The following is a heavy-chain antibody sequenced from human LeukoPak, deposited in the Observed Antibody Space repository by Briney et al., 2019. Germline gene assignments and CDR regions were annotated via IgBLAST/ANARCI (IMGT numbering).Heavy chain of an antibody. CDR2: INSDGSST. D-gene: IGHD2-2*01. CDR1: GFIFSNYW. Sequence: PGGSLRLSCAASGFIFSNYWMHWVRHAPGKGLVWVSRINSDGSSTTYADSVKGRFTISRDNAKNTLYLQMNSLTAQDTAVYYCTRCPSSTSCYGILLDYWGQGTLVTVSS. V-gene: IGHV3-74*01. J-gene: IGHJ4*02. CDR3: TRCPSSTSCYGILLDY.